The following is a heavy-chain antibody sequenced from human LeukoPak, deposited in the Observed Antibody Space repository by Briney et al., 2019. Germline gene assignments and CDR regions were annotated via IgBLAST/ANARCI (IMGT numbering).Heavy chain of an antibody. CDR1: GFTFSNYE. V-gene: IGHV3-48*03. D-gene: IGHD3-10*01. CDR2: ISSSGSTI. Sequence: GGSLRLSCAASGFTFSNYEMNWVRQAPGKGLEWVSYISSSGSTIYYADSVKGRFTISRDNAKNSLYLQMNSLRAEDTAVYYCAREGMVRGVSDYWGQGTLVTVSS. CDR3: AREGMVRGVSDY. J-gene: IGHJ4*02.